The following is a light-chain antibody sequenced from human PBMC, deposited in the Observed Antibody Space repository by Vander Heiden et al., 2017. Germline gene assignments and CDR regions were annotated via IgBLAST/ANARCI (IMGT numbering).Light chain of an antibody. CDR2: DAS. CDR1: QDITNY. J-gene: IGKJ2*01. CDR3: QKYDNLPYT. V-gene: IGKV1-33*01. Sequence: DIQMTHSPSSLSASVGDRVTLTCQASQDITNYLNLYQQKPGKAPKLLISDASKLETGVPSRFSGSGSGTDFTFTISSLQPEDIATYYCQKYDNLPYTFGQGTKLETK.